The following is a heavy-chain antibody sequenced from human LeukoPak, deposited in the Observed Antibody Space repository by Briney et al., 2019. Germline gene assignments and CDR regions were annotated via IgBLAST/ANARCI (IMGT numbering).Heavy chain of an antibody. D-gene: IGHD3-10*01. V-gene: IGHV3-20*04. Sequence: GESLKISCAASGFTFDDYGINWVRQAPGKGLEWVSGINWNGGSTGYADSVKGRFTISRDNAKNSLYLQMNSLRAEDTTLYYCARDRNLTMGNHDAFDIWGQGTMVTVS. CDR3: ARDRNLTMGNHDAFDI. CDR2: INWNGGST. CDR1: GFTFDDYG. J-gene: IGHJ3*02.